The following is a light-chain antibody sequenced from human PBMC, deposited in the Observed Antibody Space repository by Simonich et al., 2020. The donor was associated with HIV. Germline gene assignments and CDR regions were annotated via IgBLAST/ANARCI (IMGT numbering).Light chain of an antibody. Sequence: QSALTQPPSASGSPGQSVTISCTGTSSDVGGYNYVSWYQQHPDKAPKLMISDVSKRPSGVSNRFSGSKSGNTASLTISGLQAEDEADYYCNSYTSSNTWVFGGGTKLTVL. CDR3: NSYTSSNTWV. CDR1: SSDVGGYNY. CDR2: DVS. V-gene: IGLV2-14*01. J-gene: IGLJ2*01.